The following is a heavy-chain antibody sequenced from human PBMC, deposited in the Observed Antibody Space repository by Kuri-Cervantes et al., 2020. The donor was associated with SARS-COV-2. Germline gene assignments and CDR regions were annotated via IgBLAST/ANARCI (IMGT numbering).Heavy chain of an antibody. V-gene: IGHV3-21*01. CDR3: ARAGVKDIVATITSYYYYYGMDV. Sequence: GESLKISCAASGFTFSSYSMNWVRQAPGKGLEWVSSISSSSFYIYYADSVKGRFTISRDNAKNSLYLQMNSPRAEDTAVYYCARAGVKDIVATITSYYYYYGMDVWGQGTTVTVSS. J-gene: IGHJ6*02. CDR1: GFTFSSYS. D-gene: IGHD5-12*01. CDR2: ISSSSFYI.